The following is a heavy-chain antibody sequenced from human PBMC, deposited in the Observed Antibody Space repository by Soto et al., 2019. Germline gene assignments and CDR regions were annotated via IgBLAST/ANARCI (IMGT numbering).Heavy chain of an antibody. CDR1: GFSLSTSGAG. V-gene: IGHV2-5*01. CDR2: ISWKDEK. J-gene: IGHJ4*02. D-gene: IGHD3-10*01. Sequence: SGPTLVNPTQTLTVACPFCGFSLSTSGAGVGGIRQSPGKAPEWLALISWKDEKGYNLGLKSRLTITKDTSKNQVVLTKTDLAPVDTATYFGAHRYGGPYYRCYFDSWGQGTMVTVSS. CDR3: AHRYGGPYYRCYFDS.